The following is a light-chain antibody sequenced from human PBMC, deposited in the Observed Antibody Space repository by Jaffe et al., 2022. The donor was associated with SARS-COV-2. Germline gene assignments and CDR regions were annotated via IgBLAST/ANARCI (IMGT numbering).Light chain of an antibody. CDR2: DVT. J-gene: IGLJ1*01. CDR3: SSYTSISTYV. Sequence: QSALTQPASASGSPGQSITISCTGTSSDVGGYNYVSWYQQHPGKAPKLMIYDVTNRPSGVSNRFSGSKSGNTASLTISGLQAEDEADYYCSSYTSISTYVFGTGTKVTVL. CDR1: SSDVGGYNY. V-gene: IGLV2-14*01.